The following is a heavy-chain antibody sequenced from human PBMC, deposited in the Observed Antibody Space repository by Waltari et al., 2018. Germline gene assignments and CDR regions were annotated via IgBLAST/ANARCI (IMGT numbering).Heavy chain of an antibody. CDR2: IYYSGST. CDR3: ARDRGERQLDFDY. D-gene: IGHD6-13*01. Sequence: QLQLQESGPGLVKPSETLSLTCTVSGGSISSSSYYWGWIRQPPGKGLEWIGSIYYSGSTYYNPSLKSRVTISVDTSKNQFSLKLSSVTAADTAVYYCARDRGERQLDFDYWGQGTLVTVSS. CDR1: GGSISSSSYY. V-gene: IGHV4-39*07. J-gene: IGHJ4*02.